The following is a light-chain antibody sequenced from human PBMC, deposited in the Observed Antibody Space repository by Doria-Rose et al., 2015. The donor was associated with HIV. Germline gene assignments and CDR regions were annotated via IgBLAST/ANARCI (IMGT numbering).Light chain of an antibody. Sequence: TQSPGTLSLSPGERATLSCRASQRVKSSYLAWYQQKPGQAPRLLIYDASTRATGIPDRFSGSGSGTDFTLTISRLEPEDVAVYCCQQYGTSRGTFGQGT. CDR3: QQYGTSRGT. V-gene: IGKV3-20*01. J-gene: IGKJ5*01. CDR1: QRVKSSY. CDR2: DAS.